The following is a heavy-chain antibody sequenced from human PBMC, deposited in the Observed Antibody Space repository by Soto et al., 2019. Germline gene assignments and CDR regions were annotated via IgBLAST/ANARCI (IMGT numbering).Heavy chain of an antibody. V-gene: IGHV4-39*01. CDR1: GGSISSSSYY. J-gene: IGHJ4*02. D-gene: IGHD2-15*01. CDR3: ARHTPAISISDH. CDR2: IYYSGST. Sequence: QLQLQESGPGLVKPSETLSLTCTVSGGSISSSSYYWGWIRQPPGKGLEWIGSIYYSGSTYYNPSHNSRITISVDTSKTQSSLKLSSVTAADTAVYSCARHTPAISISDHWGQGTLVTVSS.